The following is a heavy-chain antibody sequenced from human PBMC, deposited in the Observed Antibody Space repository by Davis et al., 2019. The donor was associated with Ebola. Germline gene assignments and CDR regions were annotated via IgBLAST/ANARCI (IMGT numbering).Heavy chain of an antibody. Sequence: GESLKISCAASGFTFSSYGMHWVRQAPGKGLEWLSNISGDFYTKYADSVKGRFTISRDIAKNSLYLQMNSLRDEDTAVYYCARGGYCSGGSCYLYYYYGMDVWGQGTTVTVSS. V-gene: IGHV3-21*05. CDR2: ISGDFYT. CDR1: GFTFSSYG. J-gene: IGHJ6*02. CDR3: ARGGYCSGGSCYLYYYYGMDV. D-gene: IGHD2-15*01.